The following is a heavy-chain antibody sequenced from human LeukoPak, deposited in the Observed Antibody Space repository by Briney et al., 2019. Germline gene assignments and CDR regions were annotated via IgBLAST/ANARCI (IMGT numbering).Heavy chain of an antibody. CDR2: INSAGSST. D-gene: IGHD4-17*01. CDR3: ARDVSDYGLNWFAP. CDR1: GFTFSSYW. J-gene: IGHJ5*02. Sequence: GGSLRLSCAASGFTFSSYWMHWVRQAPGKGLVWVSRINSAGSSTSYADSVKGRFTISRDTAKNTLYLQMNSLRAEDTAVYYCARDVSDYGLNWFAPWGQGTLVTVTA. V-gene: IGHV3-74*01.